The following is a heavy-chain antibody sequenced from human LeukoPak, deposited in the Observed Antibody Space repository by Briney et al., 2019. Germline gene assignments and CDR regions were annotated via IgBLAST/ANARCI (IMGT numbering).Heavy chain of an antibody. J-gene: IGHJ6*03. Sequence: PSGGSLRLSCAAPGFTFGDYAMSWVRQAPGKGLEWVGFIRTEAYDGATDYGASVKGRFTISRDDSKNIAYLQMNSLNTEDTAVYYCTRTFGYYYFYMDVWGKGTTVIVSS. V-gene: IGHV3-49*04. CDR1: GFTFGDYA. CDR3: TRTFGYYYFYMDV. D-gene: IGHD3-16*01. CDR2: IRTEAYDGAT.